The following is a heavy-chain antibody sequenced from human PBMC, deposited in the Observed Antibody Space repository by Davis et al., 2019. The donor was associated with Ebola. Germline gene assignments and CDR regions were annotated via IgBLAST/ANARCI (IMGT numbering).Heavy chain of an antibody. Sequence: HSQTLSLTCAISGDSVSGNIPAWNWIRQSPSRGLEWLGRTYYNSKWYNDYAVSVKSRITINPDTSKNQFSLNLNSVTAADTAVYYCAKGYHDILTGYYQLDAFHVWGHGTMVTVAS. V-gene: IGHV6-1*01. CDR3: AKGYHDILTGYYQLDAFHV. CDR2: TYYNSKWYN. J-gene: IGHJ3*01. D-gene: IGHD3-9*01. CDR1: GDSVSGNIPA.